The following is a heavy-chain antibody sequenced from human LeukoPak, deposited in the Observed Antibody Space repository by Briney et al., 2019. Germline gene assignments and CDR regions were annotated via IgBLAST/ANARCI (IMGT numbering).Heavy chain of an antibody. Sequence: SETLSLTCTVSGDSTSNFYWNWIRQSPGKGLEWIGNIHYSGSSVYNPSLKSRGTISIDTSRRQFFLKLNAVTAADKAVYFCALAPNSNWFDFWGPGTLVTVSS. D-gene: IGHD2-8*01. CDR2: IHYSGSS. CDR1: GDSTSNFY. J-gene: IGHJ5*01. CDR3: ALAPNSNWFDF. V-gene: IGHV4-59*03.